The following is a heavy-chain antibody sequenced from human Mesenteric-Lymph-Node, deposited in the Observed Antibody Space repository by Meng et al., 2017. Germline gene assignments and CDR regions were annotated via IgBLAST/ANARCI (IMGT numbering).Heavy chain of an antibody. Sequence: SETLSLTCTVSGGSISSYYWSWIRQPPGKGLEWVGYIYYSGSTNYNPSLKSRVTISVDTSKNQFSLKLSSVTAADTAVYYCARFRSGSYSDYWGQGTLVTVSS. J-gene: IGHJ4*02. CDR3: ARFRSGSYSDY. D-gene: IGHD1-26*01. CDR2: IYYSGST. V-gene: IGHV4-59*01. CDR1: GGSISSYY.